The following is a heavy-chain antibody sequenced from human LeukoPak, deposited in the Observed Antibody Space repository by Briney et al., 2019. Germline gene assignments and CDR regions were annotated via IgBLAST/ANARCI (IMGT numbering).Heavy chain of an antibody. J-gene: IGHJ6*02. CDR1: GYTFTSHY. CDR2: INPGGGST. D-gene: IGHD3-10*01. V-gene: IGHV1-46*01. CDR3: ASSQITYGSGSYFSPNPYYYYYGMDV. Sequence: ASVKVSCKASGYTFTSHYMHWVRQAPGQGLEWMAIINPGGGSTGYAQKFRGRVTVTRDMSTSTVYMELSSLRSEDTAVYYCASSQITYGSGSYFSPNPYYYYYGMDVWGQGTTVTVSS.